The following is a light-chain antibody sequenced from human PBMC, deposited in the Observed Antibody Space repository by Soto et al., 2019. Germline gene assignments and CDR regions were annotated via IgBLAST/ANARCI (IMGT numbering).Light chain of an antibody. V-gene: IGKV3-20*01. J-gene: IGKJ3*01. CDR2: GAS. CDR1: KRVRSSY. Sequence: EIVLTQSPGTLSLSPGDRATISFRASKRVRSSYLAWYQQKPCQAPRLLICGASSRAPGITDRFRGSGCGTDFTLTISRLETEHLAVYYCQQHRRSPLFTFGTGTKVDIK. CDR3: QQHRRSPLFT.